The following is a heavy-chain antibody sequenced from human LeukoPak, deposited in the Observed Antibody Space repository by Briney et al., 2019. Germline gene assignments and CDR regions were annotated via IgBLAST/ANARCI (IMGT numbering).Heavy chain of an antibody. CDR1: GYTFTGHY. V-gene: IGHV1-2*02. D-gene: IGHD3-16*02. Sequence: ASVKVSCKASGYTFTGHYLHWVRQAPGQGLEWMGWINPNSGGTNYAQKFQGRVTMTRDTSISTAYMELSRLRSDDTAVYYCARDRSGIMITFGGVIVLDYWGQGTLVTVSS. CDR3: ARDRSGIMITFGGVIVLDY. J-gene: IGHJ4*02. CDR2: INPNSGGT.